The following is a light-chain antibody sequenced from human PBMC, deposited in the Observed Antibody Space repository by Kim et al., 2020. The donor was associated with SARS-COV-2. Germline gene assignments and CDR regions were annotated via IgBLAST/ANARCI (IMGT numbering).Light chain of an antibody. CDR1: NIGSKS. Sequence: APGKTARITCGGNNIGSKSVHWYQQKPGQAPVLVIYYDSDRPSGIPERFSGSNSGNTATLTISRVEAGDEADYYCQVWDSSSDLPVFGTGTKVTVL. J-gene: IGLJ1*01. CDR3: QVWDSSSDLPV. V-gene: IGLV3-21*04. CDR2: YDS.